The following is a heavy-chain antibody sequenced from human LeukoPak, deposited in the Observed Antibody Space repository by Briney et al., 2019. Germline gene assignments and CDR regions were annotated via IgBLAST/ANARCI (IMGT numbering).Heavy chain of an antibody. CDR1: GFTFSTSP. Sequence: GGSLRPSCAASGFTFSTSPMSWVRQAPGKGLEWVSTISGSGGGTYSADSVKGRFTITRDNSKNTLYLQMNSLRADDTAIYYCAKLEEQWLIDFWGQGTLVTVSS. V-gene: IGHV3-23*01. J-gene: IGHJ4*02. CDR3: AKLEEQWLIDF. CDR2: ISGSGGGT. D-gene: IGHD6-19*01.